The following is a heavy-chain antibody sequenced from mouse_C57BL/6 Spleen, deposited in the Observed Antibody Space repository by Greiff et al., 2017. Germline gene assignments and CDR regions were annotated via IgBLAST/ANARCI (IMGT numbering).Heavy chain of an antibody. V-gene: IGHV1-82*01. D-gene: IGHD2-2*01. CDR1: GYAFSSSW. CDR3: ARGIYGSDVLDY. Sequence: QVQLQQSGPELVKPGASVKISCKASGYAFSSSWMNWVKQRPGKGLEWIGRIYPGDGDTNYNGKFKGKATLTADKSSSTAYMQLSSLTSEDSAVYFWARGIYGSDVLDYWGQGTTLTVSS. CDR2: IYPGDGDT. J-gene: IGHJ2*01.